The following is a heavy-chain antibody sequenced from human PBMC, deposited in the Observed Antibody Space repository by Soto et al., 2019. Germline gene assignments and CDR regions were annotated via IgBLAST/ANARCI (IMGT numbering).Heavy chain of an antibody. V-gene: IGHV4-31*03. Sequence: QVQLQESGPGLVKPSQTLSLTCTVSGGSISSGGYYWSWIRQHPGKGLEWIGYIYYSGSTYYNPSIKSRVTISVDTSKNQFSLKLSSVTAADTAVYYCAREARNYDILTGYYAGYEVDYWGQGTLVTVSS. CDR1: GGSISSGGYY. D-gene: IGHD3-9*01. CDR2: IYYSGST. J-gene: IGHJ4*02. CDR3: AREARNYDILTGYYAGYEVDY.